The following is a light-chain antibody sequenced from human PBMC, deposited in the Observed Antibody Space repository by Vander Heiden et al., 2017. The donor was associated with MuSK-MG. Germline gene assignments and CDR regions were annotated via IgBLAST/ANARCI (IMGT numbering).Light chain of an antibody. CDR2: AAS. Sequence: EVVMTQSPATLSVFPGESATLSCRASQSISNNLAWYQQKPGQPPRLLIHAASTRATGIPPRFSGSGSGTEFTLTISSLQSDDSAVYFCQQYSLWPPWTFGQGTKVEIK. CDR3: QQYSLWPPWT. J-gene: IGKJ1*01. V-gene: IGKV3-15*01. CDR1: QSISNN.